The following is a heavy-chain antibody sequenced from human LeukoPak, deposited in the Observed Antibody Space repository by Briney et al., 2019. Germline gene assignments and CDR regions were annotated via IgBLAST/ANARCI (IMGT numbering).Heavy chain of an antibody. V-gene: IGHV1-69*05. CDR1: GGTFSSYA. CDR3: ARIVYTSSVQADS. J-gene: IGHJ4*02. CDR2: IIPIFGTA. Sequence: ASVKVSCKASGGTFSSYAISWVRQAPGQGLEWMGGIIPIFGTANYAQKFQGRVTITTDESTSTAYMELSRLRSEDTAVYYCARIVYTSSVQADSWGQGTLVTVSS. D-gene: IGHD6-13*01.